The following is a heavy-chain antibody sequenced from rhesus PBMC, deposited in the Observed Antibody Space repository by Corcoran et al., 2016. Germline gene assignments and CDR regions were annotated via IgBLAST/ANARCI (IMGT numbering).Heavy chain of an antibody. CDR3: ARVDTAGTGWDY. CDR2: IYGGSGST. V-gene: IGHV4S7*01. Sequence: QVQLQESGPGVVKPSETLSLTCAVSGGSISGYYLWSWIRQPPGKGLEWIGYIYGGSGSTRYNPSLNSRVIISIDTSKNQFSLKLSSVTAADTAVYYCARVDTAGTGWDYWGQGVLVTVSS. D-gene: IGHD5-24*01. J-gene: IGHJ4*01. CDR1: GGSISGYYL.